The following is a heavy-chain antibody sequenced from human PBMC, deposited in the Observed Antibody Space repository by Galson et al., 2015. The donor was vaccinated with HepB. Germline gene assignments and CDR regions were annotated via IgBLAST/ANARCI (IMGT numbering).Heavy chain of an antibody. V-gene: IGHV3-23*01. CDR1: GFIVDGSG. CDR2: ISASGGKT. CDR3: TRDSGWESAY. D-gene: IGHD3-10*01. J-gene: IGHJ4*02. Sequence: SLRLSCAASGFIVDGSGMSWVRQAPGKGLEWVSGISASGGKTYYADSVKGRVTLSRDNSHNTVYLQMNSLRVDDSALYYCTRDSGWESAYWGQGTLVTVSS.